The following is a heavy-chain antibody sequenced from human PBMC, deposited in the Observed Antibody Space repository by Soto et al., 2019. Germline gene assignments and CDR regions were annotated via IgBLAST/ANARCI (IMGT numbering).Heavy chain of an antibody. Sequence: EVQLLESGGGLVQPGGSLRLSCAASGFTFSSYAMSWVRQAPGKGLEWVSAISGSGGSTYYADSVKGRFTISRDNSKNTLYLQMNSLRAEDTAVYYCAKDERYSSCWYGKPGAEYFQHWGQGTLVTVSS. D-gene: IGHD6-19*01. V-gene: IGHV3-23*01. CDR2: ISGSGGST. CDR1: GFTFSSYA. CDR3: AKDERYSSCWYGKPGAEYFQH. J-gene: IGHJ1*01.